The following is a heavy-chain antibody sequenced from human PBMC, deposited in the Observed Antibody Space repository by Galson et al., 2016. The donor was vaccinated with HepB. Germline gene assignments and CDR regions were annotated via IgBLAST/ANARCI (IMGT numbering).Heavy chain of an antibody. CDR2: ISYDGGNE. J-gene: IGHJ4*02. CDR1: GFTFSSYG. D-gene: IGHD3-22*01. Sequence: SLRLSCAASGFTFSSYGMHWVRQAPGKGLEWVAVISYDGGNEYYAHSVKGRLTISRDDSQNTLYLQMNSLRAEDTAVYYCAKEANYYDNSGYYPDYWAREPWSPSPQ. CDR3: AKEANYYDNSGYYPDY. V-gene: IGHV3-30*18.